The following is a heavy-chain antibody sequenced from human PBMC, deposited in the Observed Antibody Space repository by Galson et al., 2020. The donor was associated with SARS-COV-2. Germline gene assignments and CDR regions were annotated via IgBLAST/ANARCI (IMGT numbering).Heavy chain of an antibody. Sequence: SETLSLTCTVSGGSISSGGYYWSWIRQHPGKGLEWIGYIYYSGSTYYNPSLKSRVTISVDTSKNQFSLKLSSVTAADTAVYYCARARITMMVVVNVFDIWAQGTMVTFSS. CDR2: IYYSGST. J-gene: IGHJ3*02. V-gene: IGHV4-31*03. CDR3: ARARITMMVVVNVFDI. D-gene: IGHD3-22*01. CDR1: GGSISSGGYY.